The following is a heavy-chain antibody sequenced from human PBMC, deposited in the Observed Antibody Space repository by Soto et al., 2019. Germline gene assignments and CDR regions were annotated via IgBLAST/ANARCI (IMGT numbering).Heavy chain of an antibody. J-gene: IGHJ6*03. CDR1: GFTFSSYA. V-gene: IGHV3-23*01. Sequence: GGSLRLSCAASGFTFSSYAMSWVRQAPGKGLEWVSAISGSGGSTYYADSVKGRFTISRDNSKNTLYLQMNSLRAEDTAVYYCAKIYGGYGTYYYYYMDVWGKGTTVTVSS. CDR3: AKIYGGYGTYYYYYMDV. CDR2: ISGSGGST. D-gene: IGHD5-12*01.